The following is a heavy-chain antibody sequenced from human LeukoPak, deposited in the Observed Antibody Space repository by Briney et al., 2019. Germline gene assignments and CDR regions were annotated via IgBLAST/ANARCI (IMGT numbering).Heavy chain of an antibody. CDR1: GGSISSYY. CDR2: IYYSGST. Sequence: SSETLSLTCTVSGGSISSYYWSWIRQPPGKGLEWIGYIYYSGSTNYNPSLKSRVTISVDTSKNQFSLKLSSVTAADTAVYYCARHRLHGDHFDYWGQGTLVTVSS. J-gene: IGHJ4*02. CDR3: ARHRLHGDHFDY. D-gene: IGHD4-17*01. V-gene: IGHV4-59*08.